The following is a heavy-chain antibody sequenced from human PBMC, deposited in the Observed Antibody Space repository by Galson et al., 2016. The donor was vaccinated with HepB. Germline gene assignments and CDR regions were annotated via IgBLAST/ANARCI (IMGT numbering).Heavy chain of an antibody. CDR3: TRHSSGWYVLDY. CDR2: IIPIFGTA. CDR1: GGTFTTYT. D-gene: IGHD6-19*01. J-gene: IGHJ4*02. V-gene: IGHV1-69*05. Sequence: SVKVSCKASGGTFTTYTISWVRQAPGQGLEWMGGIIPIFGTAKYAQNFQGRVTFTRDTSANTANMELSSLRSEDTAVYYCTRHSSGWYVLDYWGQGSLVTVSS.